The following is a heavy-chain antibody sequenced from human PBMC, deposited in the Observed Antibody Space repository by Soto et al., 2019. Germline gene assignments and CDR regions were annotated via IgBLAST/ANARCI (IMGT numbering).Heavy chain of an antibody. CDR2: IYYSGST. D-gene: IGHD5-12*01. Sequence: SETLSLICTLSRRSISSDDYYWSWIRQPPGKGLEWIGYIYYSGSTKYNPSLRSRVSMSVDTSKNQFSLRLISVTAADTAKYFCAREGNLGRWLQPLDFWGQGTLVTVSS. CDR1: RRSISSDDYY. J-gene: IGHJ4*02. CDR3: AREGNLGRWLQPLDF. V-gene: IGHV4-61*08.